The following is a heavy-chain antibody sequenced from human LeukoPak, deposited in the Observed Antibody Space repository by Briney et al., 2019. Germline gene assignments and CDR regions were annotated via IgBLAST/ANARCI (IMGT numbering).Heavy chain of an antibody. CDR2: IYYSGST. CDR3: ARQGNYYDSSGYYSAGAFDI. CDR1: GGSISSYC. J-gene: IGHJ3*02. Sequence: KPSETLSLTCTVSGGSISSYCWSWIRQPPGKGLEWIGYIYYSGSTNYNPSLKSRVTISVDTSKNQFSLKLSSVTAADTAVYYCARQGNYYDSSGYYSAGAFDIWGQGTMVTVSS. D-gene: IGHD3-22*01. V-gene: IGHV4-59*08.